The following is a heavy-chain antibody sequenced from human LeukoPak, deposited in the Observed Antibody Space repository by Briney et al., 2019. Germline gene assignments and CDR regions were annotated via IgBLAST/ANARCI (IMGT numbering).Heavy chain of an antibody. CDR2: VDPEDGET. CDR3: ATDQDDY. J-gene: IGHJ4*02. CDR1: GYTFTDYY. V-gene: IGHV1-69-2*01. Sequence: GASVKVSCKASGYTFTDYYMHWVQQSPGKGLEWMGRVDPEDGETIYAEKFQGRVTITADTSTDTAYMELSSLRSGDTAVYYCATDQDDYWGQGTLVTVSS.